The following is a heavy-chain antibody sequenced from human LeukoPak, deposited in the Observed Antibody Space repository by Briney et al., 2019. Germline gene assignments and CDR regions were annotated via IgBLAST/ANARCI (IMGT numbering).Heavy chain of an antibody. CDR3: ARHSGSYYGYVDY. Sequence: SETLSLTCTVSGGSISSSSYYWGWIRQPPGKGPEWIGSIYYSGSTYYNPSLKSRVTISVDTSKNQFSLKLSSVTAADTAVYYCARHSGSYYGYVDYWGQGTLVTVSS. D-gene: IGHD1-26*01. J-gene: IGHJ4*02. V-gene: IGHV4-39*01. CDR2: IYYSGST. CDR1: GGSISSSSYY.